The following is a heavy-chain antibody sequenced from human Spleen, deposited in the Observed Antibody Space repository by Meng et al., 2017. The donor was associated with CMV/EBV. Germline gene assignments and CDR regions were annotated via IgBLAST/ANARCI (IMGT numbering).Heavy chain of an antibody. Sequence: GESLKISCTASGFTFSTHTMNWVRQAPGKGLEWVSSISAGSSRKAYPDSVRGRFTISRDNAENSLYLQMSSLRAEDTAVYYCVRVVPDYDFWSGYLYFVSWGQGTLVTVSS. CDR1: GFTFSTHT. J-gene: IGHJ4*02. D-gene: IGHD3-3*01. CDR2: ISAGSSRK. CDR3: VRVVPDYDFWSGYLYFVS. V-gene: IGHV3-21*06.